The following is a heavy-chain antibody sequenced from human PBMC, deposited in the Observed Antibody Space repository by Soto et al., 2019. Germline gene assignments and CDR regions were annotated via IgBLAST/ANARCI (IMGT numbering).Heavy chain of an antibody. Sequence: PGGSLRLSGAASGFTFSSYWMSWVRQAPGKGLEWVANIKQDGSEKYYVASVKGRFPISRDNAKNSLYLQMNSLRAEDTAVYYWSSSGPSIAARHMGSGYYYGVDVWGQGTTVAFCS. CDR2: IKQDGSEK. D-gene: IGHD6-6*01. V-gene: IGHV3-7*03. CDR1: GFTFSSYW. CDR3: SSSGPSIAARHMGSGYYYGVDV. J-gene: IGHJ6*02.